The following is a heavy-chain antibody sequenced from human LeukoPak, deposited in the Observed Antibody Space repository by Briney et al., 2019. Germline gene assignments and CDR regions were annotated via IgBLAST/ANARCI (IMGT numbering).Heavy chain of an antibody. CDR2: IYYSGST. Sequence: KPSETLSHTCTVSGGSISSGGYYWSWIRQPAGKGLEWIGYIYYSGSTNYNPSLKSRVTISVDTSKNQFSLKMNSVTAADTAVYYCARGAPSGYYYCDFWGQGTLVTVSS. D-gene: IGHD3-22*01. CDR3: ARGAPSGYYYCDF. V-gene: IGHV4-61*10. CDR1: GGSISSGGYY. J-gene: IGHJ4*02.